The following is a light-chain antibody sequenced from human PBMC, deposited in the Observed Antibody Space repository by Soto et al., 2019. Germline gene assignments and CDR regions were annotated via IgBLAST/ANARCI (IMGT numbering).Light chain of an antibody. CDR1: SSDVGGYNY. CDR2: EVS. Sequence: QSVLTQPPSASGSPGQSVTISCTGTSSDVGGYNYVSWYQQHPGKAPKLMFYEVSKRPSGVPDRFSGSKSGNTASLTVSGLQAEDEADYYCSSYAGSKGVVFGGGTKLTVL. V-gene: IGLV2-8*01. J-gene: IGLJ2*01. CDR3: SSYAGSKGVV.